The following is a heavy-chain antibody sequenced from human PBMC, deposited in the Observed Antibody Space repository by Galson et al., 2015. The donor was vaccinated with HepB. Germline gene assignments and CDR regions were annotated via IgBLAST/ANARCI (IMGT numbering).Heavy chain of an antibody. V-gene: IGHV3-74*01. Sequence: SLRLSCAASGFTFSSYWMHWVRQAPGKGLVWVSRINSDGSSTSYADSVKGRFTISRDNAKNTLYLQMNSLRAEDTAVYYCARDEADARGFGELYTNWFDPWGQGTLVTVSS. CDR2: INSDGSST. J-gene: IGHJ5*02. CDR3: ARDEADARGFGELYTNWFDP. D-gene: IGHD3-10*01. CDR1: GFTFSSYW.